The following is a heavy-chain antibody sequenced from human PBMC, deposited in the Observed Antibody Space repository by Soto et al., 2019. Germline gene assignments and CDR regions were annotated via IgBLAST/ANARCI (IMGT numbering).Heavy chain of an antibody. V-gene: IGHV1-69*02. J-gene: IGHJ6*02. CDR2: IIPIPGIA. Sequence: QVQLVQSGAEVKKPGSSVKVSCKASGGTFSSYTISWVRQAPGQGLEWMGRIIPIPGIANYAQKFQGRVTISAEKTTSTVSKELTSLRSGDTGLYSCAKIGCSGGSCYSRYPSYGIDVWGQGTTVTVSS. CDR3: AKIGCSGGSCYSRYPSYGIDV. CDR1: GGTFSSYT. D-gene: IGHD2-15*01.